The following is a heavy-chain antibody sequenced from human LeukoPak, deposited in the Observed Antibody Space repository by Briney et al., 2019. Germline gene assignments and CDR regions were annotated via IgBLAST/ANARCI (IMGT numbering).Heavy chain of an antibody. CDR3: ARPAGTYDYSYGMDV. CDR1: GVSFSGHW. D-gene: IGHD6-19*01. J-gene: IGHJ6*02. CDR2: ISPTGSTT. Sequence: GGSLRLSCTASGVSFSGHWMHWARQLPGKGLVWVSRISPTGSTTSYADSVKGRFTVSRDNSKNTLYLQMNSLRAEDTAVYYCARPAGTYDYSYGMDVWGQGTTVTVSS. V-gene: IGHV3-74*01.